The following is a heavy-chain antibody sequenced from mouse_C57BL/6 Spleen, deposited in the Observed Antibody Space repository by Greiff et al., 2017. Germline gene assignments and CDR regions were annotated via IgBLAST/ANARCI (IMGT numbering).Heavy chain of an antibody. V-gene: IGHV6-3*01. CDR3: TVGLNY. J-gene: IGHJ2*01. D-gene: IGHD3-1*01. CDR1: GFTFSNYW. Sequence: EVQVVESGGGLVQPGGSLKLSCVASGFTFSNYWMNWVRQSPEKGLEWVAQIRLKSDNYATQYAESVKGRFTISRDDAKSSVYLHMNNLRAEATGIYYCTVGLNYWGQGTTLTVAT. CDR2: IRLKSDNYAT.